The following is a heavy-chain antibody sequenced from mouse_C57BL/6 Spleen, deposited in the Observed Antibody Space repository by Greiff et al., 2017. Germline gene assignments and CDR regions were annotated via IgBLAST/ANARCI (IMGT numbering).Heavy chain of an antibody. Sequence: QVQLQQSGAELMKPGASVKLSCKATGYTFTGYWIEWVKQRPGHGLEWIGEILPGSGSTNYNEKFKGKATFTADTSSNTAYMQLSSLTTEDSAIYYCARVPNYYGSSFYWYFDVWGTGTTVTVSS. CDR1: GYTFTGYW. D-gene: IGHD1-1*01. CDR3: ARVPNYYGSSFYWYFDV. V-gene: IGHV1-9*01. J-gene: IGHJ1*03. CDR2: ILPGSGST.